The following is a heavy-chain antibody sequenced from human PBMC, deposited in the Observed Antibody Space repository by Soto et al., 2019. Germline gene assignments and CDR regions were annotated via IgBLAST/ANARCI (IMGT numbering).Heavy chain of an antibody. D-gene: IGHD5-12*01. CDR2: IWYDGSNK. V-gene: IGHV3-33*01. J-gene: IGHJ5*02. Sequence: QVQLVESGGGVVQPGRSLRLSCAASGFTFSSYGMHWVRQAPGTGLEWVAVIWYDGSNKYYADSVKGRFTISRDNSKNTLYLQMNSLIAEAPPVYYCARAYSRFDLLAPRVGTWFDPWGQGTLVTVSS. CDR1: GFTFSSYG. CDR3: ARAYSRFDLLAPRVGTWFDP.